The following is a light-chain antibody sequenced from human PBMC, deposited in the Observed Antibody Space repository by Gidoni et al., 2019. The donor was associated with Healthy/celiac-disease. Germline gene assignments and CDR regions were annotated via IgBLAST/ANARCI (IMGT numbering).Light chain of an antibody. J-gene: IGKJ2*01. Sequence: DIQMTQSPSTLSASVGDRVTITCRASQSISSWLAWYQQKQGKAPKLLIYKASSLESGVPSSFSGSGSGTEFTLTISSLQPDDFATYYCQQYNSYEYTFGQGTKLEIK. CDR2: KAS. CDR1: QSISSW. V-gene: IGKV1-5*03. CDR3: QQYNSYEYT.